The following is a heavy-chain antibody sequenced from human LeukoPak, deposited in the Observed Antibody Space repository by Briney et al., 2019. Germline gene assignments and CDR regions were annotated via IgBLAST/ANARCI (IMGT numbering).Heavy chain of an antibody. Sequence: GGSLRLPCAVSGFNFRGHWMDWVRQAPGKGLQWVGHIKNDGSETYYLDSLKGRFSISRDNTNNALYLQMNSLRVEDTAVYYCVKNDGWFHLAQWGQGTLVTVSS. CDR3: VKNDGWFHLAQ. CDR2: IKNDGSET. J-gene: IGHJ4*02. V-gene: IGHV3-7*03. CDR1: GFNFRGHW. D-gene: IGHD6-19*01.